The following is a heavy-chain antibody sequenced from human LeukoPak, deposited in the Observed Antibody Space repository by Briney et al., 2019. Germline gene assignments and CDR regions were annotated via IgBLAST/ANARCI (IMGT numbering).Heavy chain of an antibody. V-gene: IGHV3-11*04. CDR2: ISSGSSTI. CDR1: GFTFSDYY. J-gene: IGHJ6*03. CDR3: ARDPSRISNYCHMDV. D-gene: IGHD4-11*01. Sequence: GGSLRLSCAASGFTFSDYYMSWIRQAPGKGLEWVSYISSGSSTIYYGDSVKGRFTISRDNARNSLYLQMNSLRAEDTAVYYCARDPSRISNYCHMDVWGKGTTVTVSS.